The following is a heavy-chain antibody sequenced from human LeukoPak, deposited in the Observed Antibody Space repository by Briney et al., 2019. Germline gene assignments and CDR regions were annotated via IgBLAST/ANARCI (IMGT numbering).Heavy chain of an antibody. CDR2: IIPIFGTA. CDR3: ARTDIFGTRYYYGMDV. D-gene: IGHD3-9*01. J-gene: IGHJ6*02. Sequence: SVKVSCKASGGTFSSYAISWVRQAPGQGLEWMGGIIPIFGTANYAQKFQGRVTITTDESTSTAYMELSSLRSEDTAVYYCARTDIFGTRYYYGMDVWGQGTTVTVSS. CDR1: GGTFSSYA. V-gene: IGHV1-69*05.